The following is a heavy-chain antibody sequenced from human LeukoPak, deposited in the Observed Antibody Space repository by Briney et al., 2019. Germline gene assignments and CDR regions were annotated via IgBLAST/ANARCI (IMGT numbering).Heavy chain of an antibody. Sequence: ASVKVSCKASGDSISKFAVSWVRQAPGQGLQWMGGIIPIFGTADYAQKFQGRVTITADEATSTTYMELSSLKSEDMAIYYCTTRSCGAGACSSSFYYYYGLHFWGQGTMVSVSS. CDR2: IIPIFGTA. J-gene: IGHJ4*03. V-gene: IGHV1-69*13. CDR1: GDSISKFA. D-gene: IGHD3-16*01. CDR3: TTRSCGAGACSSSFYYYYGLHF.